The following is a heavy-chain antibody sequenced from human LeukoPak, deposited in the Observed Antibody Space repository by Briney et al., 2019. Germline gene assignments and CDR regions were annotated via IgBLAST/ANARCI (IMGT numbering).Heavy chain of an antibody. Sequence: ASVNVSRKASGYTFTSYDINWVRQATGQGLEWMGWMNPNSGNTGYAQKFQGRVTMTRNTSISTAYMELSSLRSEDTAVYYCARGPRRIVRFDPWGQGTRVTVSS. J-gene: IGHJ5*02. V-gene: IGHV1-8*01. CDR3: ARGPRRIVRFDP. CDR1: GYTFTSYD. D-gene: IGHD3-16*02. CDR2: MNPNSGNT.